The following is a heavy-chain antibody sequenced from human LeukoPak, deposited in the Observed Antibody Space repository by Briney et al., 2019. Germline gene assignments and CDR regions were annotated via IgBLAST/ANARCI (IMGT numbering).Heavy chain of an antibody. V-gene: IGHV4-61*02. Sequence: SETLSLTCTVSGGSISSGSYYWSWLRQPAGKGLEWIGRIYTSGSTNYNPSLKSRVTISVDTSKNQFSLKLSSVTAADTAVYYCARDALGYSYGRDYYYYGMDVWGQGTTVTVSS. J-gene: IGHJ6*02. CDR3: ARDALGYSYGRDYYYYGMDV. D-gene: IGHD5-18*01. CDR2: IYTSGST. CDR1: GGSISSGSYY.